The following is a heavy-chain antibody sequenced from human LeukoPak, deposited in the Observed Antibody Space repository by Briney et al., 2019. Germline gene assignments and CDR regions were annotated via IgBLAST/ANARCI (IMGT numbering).Heavy chain of an antibody. V-gene: IGHV3-64D*06. CDR2: ISSNGGST. CDR1: GYTFTSYA. CDR3: VKDRCSSTSCYDGETSYFDY. Sequence: ASVKVSCKASGYTFTSYAMHWVRQAPGKGLEYVSAISSNGGSTYYADSVKGRFTISRDNSKNTLYLQMSSLRAEDTAVYYCVKDRCSSTSCYDGETSYFDYWGQGTLVTVSS. D-gene: IGHD2-2*01. J-gene: IGHJ4*02.